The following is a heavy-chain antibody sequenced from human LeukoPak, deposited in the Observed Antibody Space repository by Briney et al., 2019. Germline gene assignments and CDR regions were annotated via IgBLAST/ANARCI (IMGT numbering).Heavy chain of an antibody. CDR3: ARTTYDRSFDY. V-gene: IGHV4-59*01. D-gene: IGHD3-16*01. CDR2: IYYSGST. CDR1: GGSISSYY. J-gene: IGHJ4*02. Sequence: TSETLSLTCTVSGGSISSYYWSWIRQPPGKGLEWIGYIYYSGSTNYNPSLKSRVTISVDTSKNQFSLKLSSVTAADTAVYYCARTTYDRSFDYWGQGTLVTVSS.